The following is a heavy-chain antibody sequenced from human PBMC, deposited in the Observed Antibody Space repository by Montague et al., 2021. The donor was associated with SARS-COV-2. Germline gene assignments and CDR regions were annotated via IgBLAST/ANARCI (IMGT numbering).Heavy chain of an antibody. CDR1: GGSISSSSYY. CDR3: ARVRRQQLVWLYGMDV. CDR2: IYYSGST. Sequence: SETLSLTCTVSGGSISSSSYYWGWIRQPPGKGLEWIGSIYYSGSTYYNPSLKSRVTISVDTSKNQFSLKLSSVTAADTAVYYCARVRRQQLVWLYGMDVWGQGTTVTVSS. J-gene: IGHJ6*02. D-gene: IGHD6-13*01. V-gene: IGHV4-39*07.